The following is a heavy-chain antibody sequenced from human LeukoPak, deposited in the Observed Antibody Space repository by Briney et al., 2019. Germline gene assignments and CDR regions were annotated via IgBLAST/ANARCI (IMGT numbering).Heavy chain of an antibody. D-gene: IGHD1-1*01. CDR1: GILVSTNY. V-gene: IGHV3-66*01. Sequence: GGSLRLSCAASGILVSTNYMTWVRQSPGKGLEWLSLIFGGGDTRYADSVKGRFTISRDDSKNTLYLQMHSLTAADTAIYYCAKEGTSGHGINDQALDYRGQGTLVTVSS. CDR3: AKEGTSGHGINDQALDY. CDR2: IFGGGDT. J-gene: IGHJ4*02.